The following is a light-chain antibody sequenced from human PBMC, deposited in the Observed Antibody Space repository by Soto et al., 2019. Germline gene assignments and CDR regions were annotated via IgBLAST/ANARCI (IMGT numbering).Light chain of an antibody. CDR1: QSVSDTF. J-gene: IGKJ1*01. CDR3: QQYVTSPWT. CDR2: GGF. V-gene: IGKV3-20*01. Sequence: EIVLTQSPGTLSLSPGERVTLSCRASQSVSDTFLAWYQQKPGQAPRLLIYGGFYRATGIPDRFSGSGSGTDFTLTITRLETEDFAMYYCQQYVTSPWTFGQGTRLDIK.